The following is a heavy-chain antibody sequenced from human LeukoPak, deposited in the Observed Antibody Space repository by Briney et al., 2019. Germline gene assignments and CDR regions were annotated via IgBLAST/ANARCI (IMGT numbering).Heavy chain of an antibody. CDR1: GGTFSSYA. V-gene: IGHV1-69*13. CDR3: ASDSPPTTVRIYYYGMDV. J-gene: IGHJ6*02. D-gene: IGHD4-11*01. Sequence: ASVKVSCKASGGTFSSYAISWVRQAPGQGLEWMGGIIPIFGTANYAQKFQGRVTITADESTSTAYMELSSLRSEDTAVYYCASDSPPTTVRIYYYGMDVWGQRTTVTVSS. CDR2: IIPIFGTA.